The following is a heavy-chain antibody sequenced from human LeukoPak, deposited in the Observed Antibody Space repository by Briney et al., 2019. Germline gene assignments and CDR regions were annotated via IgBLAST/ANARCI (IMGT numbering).Heavy chain of an antibody. CDR1: GYTFTSYD. V-gene: IGHV1-8*01. CDR2: MNPNSGNT. J-gene: IGHJ4*02. Sequence: GASVKVSCKAFGYTFTSYDINWVRQATGQGLEWMGWMNPNSGNTGYAQKFQGRVTMTRNTSISTAYMELSSLRSEDTAVYYCARGQRSSSWSNYWGQGTLVTVPS. D-gene: IGHD6-13*01. CDR3: ARGQRSSSWSNY.